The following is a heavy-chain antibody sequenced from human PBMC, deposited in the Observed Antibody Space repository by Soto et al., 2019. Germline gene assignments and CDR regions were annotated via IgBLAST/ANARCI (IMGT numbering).Heavy chain of an antibody. CDR1: GFSFSNYA. V-gene: IGHV3-48*01. D-gene: IGHD6-6*01. CDR2: ISGSSSNI. CDR3: ARDIEYSSSNWFDP. Sequence: PGGSLRLSCAASGFSFSNYAMDWVRQAPGKGLEWVSYISGSSSNIRYADSVKGRFTISRDNSKSSVYLQMNSLRAEDTAVYYCARDIEYSSSNWFDPWGQGTLVTVSS. J-gene: IGHJ5*02.